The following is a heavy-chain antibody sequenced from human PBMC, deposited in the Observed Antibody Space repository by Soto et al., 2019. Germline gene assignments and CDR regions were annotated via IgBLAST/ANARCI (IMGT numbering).Heavy chain of an antibody. J-gene: IGHJ5*02. CDR3: ARVVVTSSGWTHNWFDP. CDR1: GGSISSYY. D-gene: IGHD6-19*01. CDR2: IYYSGGT. V-gene: IGHV4-59*01. Sequence: PSETLSLTXTVSGGSISSYYWSWIRQPPGKGLEWIGYIYYSGGTNYNPSLKSRVTISVDTSKNQFSLKLSSVTAADTAVYYCARVVVTSSGWTHNWFDPWGQGTLVTI.